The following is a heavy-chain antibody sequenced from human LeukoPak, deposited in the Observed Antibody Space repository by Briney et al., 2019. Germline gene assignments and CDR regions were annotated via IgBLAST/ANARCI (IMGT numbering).Heavy chain of an antibody. J-gene: IGHJ5*02. CDR1: GFTFSDYY. CDR2: ISSSGSTI. Sequence: PGGSLRLSCAASGFTFSDYYMSWIRQAPGKGLEWVSYISSSGSTIYYADSVKGRFTISRDNAKNSLYLQMNSLRAEDTAVYYCARDPIATRSIGGENWFDPWGQGTLVTVSS. V-gene: IGHV3-11*01. D-gene: IGHD6-6*01. CDR3: ARDPIATRSIGGENWFDP.